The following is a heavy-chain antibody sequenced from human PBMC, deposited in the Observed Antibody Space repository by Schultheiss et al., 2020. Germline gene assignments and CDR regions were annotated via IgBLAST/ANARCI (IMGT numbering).Heavy chain of an antibody. CDR3: ARYTTNIMVAATGYNWFDP. CDR1: GGSISSGGYY. Sequence: SETLSLTCTVSGGSISSGGYYWSWIRQHPGKGLEWIGYIYYSGSTYYNPSLKSRVTISVDTSKNQFSLKLSSVTAADTAVYYCARYTTNIMVAATGYNWFDPWGQGTLVTVSS. D-gene: IGHD2-15*01. V-gene: IGHV4-31*03. J-gene: IGHJ5*02. CDR2: IYYSGST.